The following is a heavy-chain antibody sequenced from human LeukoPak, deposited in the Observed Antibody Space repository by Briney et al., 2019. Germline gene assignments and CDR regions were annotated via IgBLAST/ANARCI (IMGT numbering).Heavy chain of an antibody. J-gene: IGHJ4*02. CDR3: ARSGDIATAPFDY. D-gene: IGHD5-12*01. CDR2: IYHSGST. Sequence: SETLSLTCAVSGGSISSSNWWRWVRQPPGKGLEWIGEIYHSGSTNYNPSLKSPVTISVDKSKNQISLKLSSVTAADTAVYYCARSGDIATAPFDYWGQGTLVTVSS. CDR1: GGSISSSNW. V-gene: IGHV4-4*02.